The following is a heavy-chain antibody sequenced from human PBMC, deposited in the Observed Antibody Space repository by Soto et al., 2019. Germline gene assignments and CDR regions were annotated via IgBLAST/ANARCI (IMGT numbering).Heavy chain of an antibody. J-gene: IGHJ5*02. CDR3: ARGRYYDFWSGYYFGTRWFDP. CDR1: GFTFSSYW. CDR2: INSDGSST. D-gene: IGHD3-3*01. Sequence: GGSLRLSCAASGFTFSSYWMHWVRQAPGKGLVWVSRINSDGSSTSYADSVKGRFTISRDNAKNTLYLQMNSLRAEDTAVYYCARGRYYDFWSGYYFGTRWFDPWGQGTLVTVSS. V-gene: IGHV3-74*01.